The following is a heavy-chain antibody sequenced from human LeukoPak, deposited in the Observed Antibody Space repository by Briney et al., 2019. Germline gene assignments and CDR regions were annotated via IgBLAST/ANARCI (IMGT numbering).Heavy chain of an antibody. J-gene: IGHJ3*02. V-gene: IGHV3-48*02. D-gene: IGHD3-22*01. CDR2: ITSSSSTI. Sequence: GGSLRLSCAASGFTFSTYSMNWVRQAPGEGLEWVSYITSSSSTIYYADSVRGRFTISRDNAKNSLYLQMNSLRDEDTAVYYCARVDWMIGAFEILGPGTMVTVSS. CDR3: ARVDWMIGAFEI. CDR1: GFTFSTYS.